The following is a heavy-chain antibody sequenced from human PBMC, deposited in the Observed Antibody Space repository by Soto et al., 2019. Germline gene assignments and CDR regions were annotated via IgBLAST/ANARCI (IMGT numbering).Heavy chain of an antibody. V-gene: IGHV4-31*11. CDR3: ASGTMLRGPGCYCAIDV. D-gene: IGHD3-10*01. CDR2: IYYDGWS. CDR1: VDSISRNGYF. J-gene: IGHJ6*01. Sequence: TLSLTCGVSVDSISRNGYFFTWIRQHRRKVLEGLGYIYYDGWSYYTPCLKSGVIISLDTSKHQLSLNLTAVTAADTAAYYCASGTMLRGPGCYCAIDVWGQRTTVTVPS.